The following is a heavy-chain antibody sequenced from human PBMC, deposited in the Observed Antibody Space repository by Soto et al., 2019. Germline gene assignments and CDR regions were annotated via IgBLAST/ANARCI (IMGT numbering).Heavy chain of an antibody. CDR3: ARVSDY. CDR2: INHSGSA. J-gene: IGHJ4*02. CDR1: GGSFIDYS. V-gene: IGHV4-34*01. Sequence: QVLLQQWGAGRLKPSETLSLTCAVYGGSFIDYSWGWIRQSPGTGLEWIGEINHSGSANYNPSLKSRVTISVDTSNNQFSLKLYSMTAADAAVYYCARVSDYWSQGTLVTVSS.